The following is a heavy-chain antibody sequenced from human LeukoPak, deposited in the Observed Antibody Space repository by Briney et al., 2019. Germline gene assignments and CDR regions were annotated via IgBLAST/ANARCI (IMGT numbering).Heavy chain of an antibody. V-gene: IGHV3-33*06. CDR1: GFTFADYY. D-gene: IGHD3-3*01. Sequence: GRSLRLSCTTSGFTFADYYMSWVRQAPGKGLEWVAVIWYDGSNKHYADSVKGRFTISRDNSKNTLYLQMNSLRAEDTAVYYCAKAAAIFGVAPPGDYWGQGTLVTVSS. CDR2: IWYDGSNK. CDR3: AKAAAIFGVAPPGDY. J-gene: IGHJ4*01.